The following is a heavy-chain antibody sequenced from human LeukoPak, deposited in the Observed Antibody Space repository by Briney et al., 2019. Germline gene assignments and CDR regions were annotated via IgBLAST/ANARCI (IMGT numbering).Heavy chain of an antibody. Sequence: GGSLRLSCAASGFTFSSYGMHWVRQAPGKGLEWVAVIWYDGSNRYYADSVKGRFTISRDNSKNTLYLQMNSLRAEDTAVYYCARDSYYDSSPSTYYFDYWGQGTLVTVSS. V-gene: IGHV3-33*01. CDR1: GFTFSSYG. J-gene: IGHJ4*02. CDR2: IWYDGSNR. D-gene: IGHD3-22*01. CDR3: ARDSYYDSSPSTYYFDY.